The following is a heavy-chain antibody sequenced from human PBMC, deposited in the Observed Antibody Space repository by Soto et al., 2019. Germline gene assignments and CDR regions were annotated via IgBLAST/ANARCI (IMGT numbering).Heavy chain of an antibody. V-gene: IGHV1-3*01. D-gene: IGHD2-2*01. CDR2: INAGNGNT. CDR1: GYTFTSYA. CDR3: ASSYCISTSCPPYYGMDV. Sequence: ASVKVSCTASGYTFTSYAIHWVRQAPGQRLEWMGWINAGNGNTKYSQKFQGRVTITRDTSASTAYMELSSLRSEDTAVYYCASSYCISTSCPPYYGMDVWGQGTTVTVSS. J-gene: IGHJ6*02.